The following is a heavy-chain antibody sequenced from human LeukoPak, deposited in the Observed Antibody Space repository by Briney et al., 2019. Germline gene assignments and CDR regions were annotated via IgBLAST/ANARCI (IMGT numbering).Heavy chain of an antibody. CDR3: ARDGYYDFWSGRGWFDP. J-gene: IGHJ5*02. CDR2: IYHSGST. V-gene: IGHV4-34*01. Sequence: PSETLSLTCAVYGESFSGHFWSWIRQPPGKGLEWIGYIYHSGSTYYNPSLKSRVTISVDRSKNQFSLKLSSVTAADTAVYYCARDGYYDFWSGRGWFDPWGQGTLVTVSS. D-gene: IGHD3-3*01. CDR1: GESFSGHF.